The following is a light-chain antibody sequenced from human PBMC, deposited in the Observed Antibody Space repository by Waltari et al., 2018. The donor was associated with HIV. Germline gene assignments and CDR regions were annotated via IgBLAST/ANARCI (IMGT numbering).Light chain of an antibody. J-gene: IGLJ2*01. Sequence: SALTQPRSVSGSPSQSLTISCTPTSSHVCGYNDFSRYQHHPAKAPKFIIYDVNKRPSGGPDRFSGSKAGNTASVTISGLQAEDEADYYCCSYADNYPVVFGGGTKLTVL. CDR2: DVN. CDR1: SSHVCGYND. V-gene: IGLV2-11*01. CDR3: CSYADNYPVV.